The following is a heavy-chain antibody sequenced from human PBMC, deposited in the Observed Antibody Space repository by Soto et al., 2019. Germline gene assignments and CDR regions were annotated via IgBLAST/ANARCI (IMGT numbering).Heavy chain of an antibody. CDR3: ARGVDVDVVLH. D-gene: IGHD2-15*01. J-gene: IGHJ4*02. Sequence: SSETLSLTCTVSGGSSSNYYWSWIRQPPGKGLEWIGYIYYNGRTNYNPSLKSRVTILGDTSKNQFSLKLSSVTAADTAVYYCARGVDVDVVLHWGQGTLVTVSS. CDR1: GGSSSNYY. CDR2: IYYNGRT. V-gene: IGHV4-59*01.